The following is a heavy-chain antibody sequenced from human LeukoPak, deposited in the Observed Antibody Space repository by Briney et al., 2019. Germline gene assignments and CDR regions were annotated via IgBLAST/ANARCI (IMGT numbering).Heavy chain of an antibody. D-gene: IGHD6-13*01. CDR1: GGSFSGYY. V-gene: IGHV4-34*01. J-gene: IGHJ5*02. Sequence: SETLSLTCAVYGGSFSGYYWSWIRQPPGKGLEWIGEINHSGSTNYNPSLKSRVTISVDTSKNQFSLKLSSVTAADTAVYYCAIAISSSWRLFDWFDPWGQGTLVTVSS. CDR3: AIAISSSWRLFDWFDP. CDR2: INHSGST.